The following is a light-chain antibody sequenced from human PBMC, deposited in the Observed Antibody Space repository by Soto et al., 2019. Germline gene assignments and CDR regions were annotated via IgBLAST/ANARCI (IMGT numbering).Light chain of an antibody. J-gene: IGKJ4*01. Sequence: EIVFAASSGTPSLSPGERATLSVRASQSVSSTYLAWYQQRPGQAPRLLIYGASSRATGIPDRFSGSGSGTDFTLTISSLEPEDFALYYCQHRSNWPAFGGGTKVDIK. CDR1: QSVSSTY. CDR3: QHRSNWPA. CDR2: GAS. V-gene: IGKV3D-20*02.